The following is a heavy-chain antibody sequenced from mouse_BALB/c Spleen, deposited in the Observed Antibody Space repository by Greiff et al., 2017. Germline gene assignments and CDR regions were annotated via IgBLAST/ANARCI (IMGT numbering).Heavy chain of an antibody. Sequence: EVKLLESGGGLVQPGGSLKLSCAASGFDFSRYWMSWVRQAPGKGLEWIGEINPDSSTINYTPSLKDKFIISRDNAKNTLYLQMSKVRSEDTALYYCARGVIYYGNSYAMDYWGQGTSVTVSS. CDR1: GFDFSRYW. D-gene: IGHD2-1*01. V-gene: IGHV4-1*02. CDR3: ARGVIYYGNSYAMDY. CDR2: INPDSSTI. J-gene: IGHJ4*01.